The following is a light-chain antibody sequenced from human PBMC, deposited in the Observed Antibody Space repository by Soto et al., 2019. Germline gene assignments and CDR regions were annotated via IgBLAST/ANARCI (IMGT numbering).Light chain of an antibody. Sequence: DIGMTQSSLSLPVTPGEPASISCRSSQSLLHSNGYTYLDWYLQRPGQSLQLLIYLGSNRASGVPDRFSGSGSGTDFTLKISRVEAEDVGVYYCVQVLQTVWTFGQGTKVEI. V-gene: IGKV2-28*01. CDR1: QSLLHSNGYTY. CDR3: VQVLQTVWT. J-gene: IGKJ1*01. CDR2: LGS.